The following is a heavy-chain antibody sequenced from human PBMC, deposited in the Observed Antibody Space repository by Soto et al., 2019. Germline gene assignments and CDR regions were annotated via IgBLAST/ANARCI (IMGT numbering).Heavy chain of an antibody. CDR2: IYYSGST. Sequence: SETLSLTCTVSGGSISSGGYYWSWIRQHPGKGLEWIGYIYYSGSTYYNPSLKSRVTISVDTSKNQFSLKLSSVTAADTAVYYCASRSFIAAAGGLSYYYYGMGVWGQGTTVTVSS. D-gene: IGHD6-13*01. CDR1: GGSISSGGYY. V-gene: IGHV4-31*03. J-gene: IGHJ6*02. CDR3: ASRSFIAAAGGLSYYYYGMGV.